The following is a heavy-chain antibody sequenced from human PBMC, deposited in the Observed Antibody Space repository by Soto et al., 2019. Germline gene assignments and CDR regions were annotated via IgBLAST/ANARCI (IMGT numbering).Heavy chain of an antibody. Sequence: QVQLVQSGAEVKKPGYSVKVSCKASGGTFSSYAISWVRQAPGQGLEWMGGIIPIFGTANYAQKFQGRVTITADESASTAYRELSSLRSEDTAVYYCARDQWELLRRHWFDPWGQGTLVTVSS. CDR2: IIPIFGTA. J-gene: IGHJ5*02. V-gene: IGHV1-69*01. CDR1: GGTFSSYA. D-gene: IGHD1-26*01. CDR3: ARDQWELLRRHWFDP.